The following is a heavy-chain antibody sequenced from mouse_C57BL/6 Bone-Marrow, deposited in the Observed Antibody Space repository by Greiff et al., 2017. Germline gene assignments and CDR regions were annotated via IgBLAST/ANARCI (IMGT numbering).Heavy chain of an antibody. CDR1: GYTFTSYW. CDR2: IYPSDSET. J-gene: IGHJ1*03. V-gene: IGHV1-61*01. Sequence: QVQLQQPGAELVRPGSSVKLSCKASGYTFTSYWMDWVKQRPGQGLEWIGNIYPSDSETHYNQKFKDKATLTVDKSSSTAYMQLSSLTSEDSEVYYCARRGYPYWYFDVWGTGTTVTGSS. CDR3: ARRGYPYWYFDV.